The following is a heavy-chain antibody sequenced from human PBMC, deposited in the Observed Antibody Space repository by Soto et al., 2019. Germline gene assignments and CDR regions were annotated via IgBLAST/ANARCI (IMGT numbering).Heavy chain of an antibody. CDR2: IFHTGTT. D-gene: IGHD1-26*01. V-gene: IGHV4-4*02. CDR3: ARSARYWVVGDY. Sequence: QVQLLESGPGLVKPSGTLSLTCGVSGDSIYRSYWWSWVRLPPGKGPEWIGEIFHTGTTNYKPSLKSRLTMSVDKSKKEISLKLDSVTAADTAVYFCARSARYWVVGDYWGQGTGVTVSS. J-gene: IGHJ4*02. CDR1: GDSIYRSYW.